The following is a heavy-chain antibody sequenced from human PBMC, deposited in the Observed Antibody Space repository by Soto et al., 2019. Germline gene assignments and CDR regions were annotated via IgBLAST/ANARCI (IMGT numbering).Heavy chain of an antibody. V-gene: IGHV1-69*01. CDR2: IIPISGTT. Sequence: QVQLVQSGAEVKKPGSSVKVSCKASGDVFRSYGINWVRQAPGQGLEWMGGIIPISGTTNYRQEFQGRVAITADESTDTVYMELSRLRSEDTAVYFCARVRCFNGLCHTADYGMDVWGQGTTVTVSS. CDR1: GDVFRSYG. CDR3: ARVRCFNGLCHTADYGMDV. J-gene: IGHJ6*02. D-gene: IGHD2-8*01.